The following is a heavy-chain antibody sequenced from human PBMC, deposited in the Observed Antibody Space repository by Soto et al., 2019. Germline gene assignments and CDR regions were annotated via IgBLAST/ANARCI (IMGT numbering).Heavy chain of an antibody. V-gene: IGHV1-58*01. D-gene: IGHD3-22*01. CDR1: GFTFTSSA. CDR3: AADEYYYDSSGYTILGYFQH. Sequence: SVKVSCKASGFTFTSSAVQWVRQARGQRLEWIGWIVVGSGNTNYAQKFQERVTITRDMSTSTAYMELSSLRSEDTAVYYCAADEYYYDSSGYTILGYFQHWGQGTLVTVSS. CDR2: IVVGSGNT. J-gene: IGHJ1*01.